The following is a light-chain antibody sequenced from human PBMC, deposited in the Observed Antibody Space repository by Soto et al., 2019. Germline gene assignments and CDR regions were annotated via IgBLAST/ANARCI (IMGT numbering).Light chain of an antibody. J-gene: IGLJ2*01. Sequence: QSVLTQPPSVSGAPGQRVTISCTGSSSNIGAGYDVHWSQQLPGTAPKLLIYGNSNRPSGVPDRFSGSKSGTSASLAITGLQAEDEAEYCCQPYDISLSRYLVFGGGTQLTVL. V-gene: IGLV1-40*01. CDR3: QPYDISLSRYLV. CDR1: SSNIGAGYD. CDR2: GNS.